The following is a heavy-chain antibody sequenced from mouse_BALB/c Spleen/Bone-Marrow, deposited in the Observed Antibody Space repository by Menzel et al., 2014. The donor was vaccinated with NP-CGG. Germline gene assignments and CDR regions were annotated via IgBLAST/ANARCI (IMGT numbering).Heavy chain of an antibody. CDR2: IDPSTGRT. Sequence: QVQLQQSGAELVKPGASVKLSCKASGYTFTSCWMHWVKQRPEQGLEWIGEIDPSTGRTDYNKKFKSQATLTVDKSSSTAYMHLSSLTSEDSAVYYCARINGYDYWGQGTTLTVSS. D-gene: IGHD2-2*01. CDR3: ARINGYDY. J-gene: IGHJ2*01. V-gene: IGHV1S81*02. CDR1: GYTFTSCW.